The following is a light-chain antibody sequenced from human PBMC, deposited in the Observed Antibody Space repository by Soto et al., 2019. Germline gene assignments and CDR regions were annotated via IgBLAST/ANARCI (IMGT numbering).Light chain of an antibody. J-gene: IGKJ1*01. CDR1: QSISSSY. Sequence: EIVLTQSPGTLSLSPGERATLSCRASQSISSSYLAWYQQKPGQAPRLLIYDASSRASGIPDRFSGSGSGTDFTLTISRLEPEDFAVYYCQQYVSSPPTFGQGTNVDIK. CDR2: DAS. V-gene: IGKV3-20*01. CDR3: QQYVSSPPT.